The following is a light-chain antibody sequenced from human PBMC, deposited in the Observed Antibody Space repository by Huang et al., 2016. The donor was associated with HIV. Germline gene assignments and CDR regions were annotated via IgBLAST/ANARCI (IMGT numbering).Light chain of an antibody. J-gene: IGKJ4*01. Sequence: DIVMTQSPDSLAVSLSERATINCKSGQSVLYSSNNKNYLAWYQQKPGQPPKLLIYWASTRESGVPDRFSGSGSGTDFTLTISSLQAEDVAVYYCQQYYSTPLTFGGGTKVEIK. CDR1: QSVLYSSNNKNY. CDR2: WAS. CDR3: QQYYSTPLT. V-gene: IGKV4-1*01.